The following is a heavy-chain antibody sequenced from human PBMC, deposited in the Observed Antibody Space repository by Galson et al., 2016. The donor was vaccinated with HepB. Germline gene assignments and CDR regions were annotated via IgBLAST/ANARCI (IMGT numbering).Heavy chain of an antibody. Sequence: SLRLSCAAAGFTFSNFAMTWVRHAPEKGLEWVSSTDIDGTPYYADSVQGRFTISRDNANNSLFLQLNSLRDADTGVYFCARGGSGNFQYYSDSWGQGALVTVSS. CDR2: TDIDGTP. V-gene: IGHV3-69-1*01. D-gene: IGHD6-19*01. CDR3: ARGGSGNFQYYSDS. CDR1: GFTFSNFA. J-gene: IGHJ4*02.